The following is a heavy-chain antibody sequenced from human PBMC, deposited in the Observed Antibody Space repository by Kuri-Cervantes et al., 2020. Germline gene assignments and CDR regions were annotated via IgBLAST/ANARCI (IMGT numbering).Heavy chain of an antibody. V-gene: IGHV4-30-4*01. CDR2: IYYSGSA. Sequence: LRLSCTVSGVSISSGDYNWSWIRQPPGKGLEWIGYIYYSGSAYYNPSLESRVTISVDTSKNQFSLKLTSVTAADTAVYYCALGATSYYYMDVWGKGTTVTVSS. J-gene: IGHJ6*03. CDR1: GVSISSGDYN. D-gene: IGHD1-26*01. CDR3: ALGATSYYYMDV.